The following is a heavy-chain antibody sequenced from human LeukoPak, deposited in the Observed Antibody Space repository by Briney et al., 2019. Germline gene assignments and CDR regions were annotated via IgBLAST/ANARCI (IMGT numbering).Heavy chain of an antibody. CDR2: IKQDGSEK. Sequence: GGSLRLSCAASGFTFSSYWMSWVRQAPGKGLEWVANIKQDGSEKYYVDSVKGRFTISRDNAKNSLYLQMNSLRAVDTAVYYCARDFSGLRTTVVTPSLDYWGQGTLVTVSS. D-gene: IGHD4-23*01. CDR3: ARDFSGLRTTVVTPSLDY. CDR1: GFTFSSYW. V-gene: IGHV3-7*01. J-gene: IGHJ4*02.